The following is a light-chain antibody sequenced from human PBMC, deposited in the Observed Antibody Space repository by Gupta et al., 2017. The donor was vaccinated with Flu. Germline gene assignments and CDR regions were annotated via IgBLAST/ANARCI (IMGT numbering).Light chain of an antibody. CDR2: HVS. Sequence: SDIAGYDYVSWYQLRPGKAPKLIIYHVSNRPSGVSDRFSASKSANTAYLTISGLQSEDEAEYFCSSFTSRTALGVFGTGTRVSVL. V-gene: IGLV2-14*01. CDR1: SDIAGYDY. CDR3: SSFTSRTALGV. J-gene: IGLJ1*01.